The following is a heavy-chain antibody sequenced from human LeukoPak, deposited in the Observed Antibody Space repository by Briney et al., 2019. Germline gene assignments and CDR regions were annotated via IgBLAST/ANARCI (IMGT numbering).Heavy chain of an antibody. D-gene: IGHD6-19*01. CDR2: ISYDGSNK. Sequence: AGRSLRLSCAASGFTFSSYAMHWVRQAPGKGLEWVAVISYDGSNKYYADSVKGRFTISRDNAKNSLYLQMNSLRAEDTAVYYCARTGYSSGWYISPDFDYWGQGTLVTVSS. J-gene: IGHJ4*02. V-gene: IGHV3-30*04. CDR3: ARTGYSSGWYISPDFDY. CDR1: GFTFSSYA.